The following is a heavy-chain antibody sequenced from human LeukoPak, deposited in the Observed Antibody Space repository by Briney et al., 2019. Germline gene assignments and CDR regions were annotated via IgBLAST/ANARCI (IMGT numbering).Heavy chain of an antibody. CDR1: GFTFDDHG. CDR2: ISWSSASI. V-gene: IGHV3-9*01. Sequence: GGSLRLSCAGSGFTFDDHGMHWVRQVPGKGLEWVCGISWSSASIGYAASVKGRFTVSRDNAKNFVYLQMNGLRPEDTALYYCVKDDSSGSYFQHWGQGSLVSVSS. CDR3: VKDDSSGSYFQH. J-gene: IGHJ1*01. D-gene: IGHD3-22*01.